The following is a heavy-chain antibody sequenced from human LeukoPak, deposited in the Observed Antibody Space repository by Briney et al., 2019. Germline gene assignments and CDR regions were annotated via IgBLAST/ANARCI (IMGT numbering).Heavy chain of an antibody. CDR2: MNPNSGNT. J-gene: IGHJ3*02. CDR3: ARGGYYYDSSGYKEAAFDI. Sequence: ASVKVSCKASRYTFTSYDINWVRQATGQGLEWMGWMNPNSGNTGYAQKFQGRVTMTRNTSISTAYMELSSLRSEDTAVYYCARGGYYYDSSGYKEAAFDIWGQGTMVTVSS. D-gene: IGHD3-22*01. V-gene: IGHV1-8*01. CDR1: RYTFTSYD.